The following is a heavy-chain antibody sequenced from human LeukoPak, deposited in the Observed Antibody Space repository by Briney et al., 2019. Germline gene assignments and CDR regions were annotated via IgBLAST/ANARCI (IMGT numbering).Heavy chain of an antibody. CDR2: IYYSGST. Sequence: SETLSLTCTVSGGSISSSSYYWGWIRQPPGKGLEWNGSIYYSGSTYYNPSLKSRVTISVDTSKNQFSLKLSSVTAADTAVYYCARLPLYYDILTGYYPLYFDYWGQGTLVSVSS. V-gene: IGHV4-39*01. J-gene: IGHJ4*02. CDR3: ARLPLYYDILTGYYPLYFDY. CDR1: GGSISSSSYY. D-gene: IGHD3-9*01.